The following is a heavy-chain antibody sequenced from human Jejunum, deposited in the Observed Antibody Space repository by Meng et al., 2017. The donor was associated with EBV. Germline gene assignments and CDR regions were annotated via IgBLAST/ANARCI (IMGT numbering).Heavy chain of an antibody. CDR3: VRGGDYCLVY. CDR2: IYYSGST. J-gene: IGHJ4*02. V-gene: IGHV4-4*02. D-gene: IGHD2-21*02. CDR1: GDSIDSRNW. Sequence: QWQLRLSGPGLRKPSVTRSLPFAVSGDSIDSRNWGSWVRQPPERGLEWIVKIYYSGSTNYNPSLKSRVTILVDRSENHFSLHLSSVTAADTAVYYCVRGGDYCLVYWGQGTLVTVSS.